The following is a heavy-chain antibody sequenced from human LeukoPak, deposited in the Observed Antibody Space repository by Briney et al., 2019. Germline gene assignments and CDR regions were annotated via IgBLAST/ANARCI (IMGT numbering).Heavy chain of an antibody. CDR3: THRGGIAATKSPWYFDY. V-gene: IGHV3-38-3*01. Sequence: GGSLRLSCAASGFTVSSNEMSWVRQAPGRGLEWVSSISGGSTYYADSRKGRFTISRDNSKNTLHLQMNSLRAEDTAVYYCTHRGGIAATKSPWYFDYWGQGTLVTVSS. J-gene: IGHJ4*02. CDR1: GFTVSSNE. CDR2: ISGGST. D-gene: IGHD6-13*01.